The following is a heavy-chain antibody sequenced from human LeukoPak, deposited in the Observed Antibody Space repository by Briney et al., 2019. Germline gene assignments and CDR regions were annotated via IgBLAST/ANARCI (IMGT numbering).Heavy chain of an antibody. CDR1: GFIFDNYA. D-gene: IGHD6-19*01. J-gene: IGHJ4*02. CDR3: ARESETSDWYDY. V-gene: IGHV3-43*02. CDR2: ISGDGGST. Sequence: GGSLRLSCAAPGFIFDNYAIHWVRQAPGKGLEWVSLISGDGGSTFYADSVRGRFTISRDNTRKSLSLQMSSLRSEDTALYYCARESETSDWYDYWGQGTLVTVSS.